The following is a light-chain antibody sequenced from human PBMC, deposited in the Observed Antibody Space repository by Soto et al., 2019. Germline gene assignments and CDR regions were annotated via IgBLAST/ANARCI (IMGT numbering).Light chain of an antibody. V-gene: IGKV3-20*01. Sequence: EMVLTQSPGTLSLSPGERATLSCRASQSFNSNFLAWYQQRPGQAPRLLIYGASNRATGIPDRFSGSGSGTDFTLTISRLEPEDFAVYYCQQYGSSPRTFGQGTKVDI. CDR2: GAS. J-gene: IGKJ1*01. CDR1: QSFNSNF. CDR3: QQYGSSPRT.